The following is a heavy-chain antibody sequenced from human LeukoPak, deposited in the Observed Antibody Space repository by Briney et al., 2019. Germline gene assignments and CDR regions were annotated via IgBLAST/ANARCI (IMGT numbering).Heavy chain of an antibody. J-gene: IGHJ4*02. CDR1: GYTFTSYG. D-gene: IGHD3-9*01. Sequence: ASVKGSCKASGYTFTSYGISWVRQAPGQGLEWMGWISGYNGNTNYAQKVQGRVTMTTDTSTSTAYMELRSLRSDDTAIYYCARDLKFSPYYFDYWGQGTLVTVSS. CDR2: ISGYNGNT. CDR3: ARDLKFSPYYFDY. V-gene: IGHV1-18*04.